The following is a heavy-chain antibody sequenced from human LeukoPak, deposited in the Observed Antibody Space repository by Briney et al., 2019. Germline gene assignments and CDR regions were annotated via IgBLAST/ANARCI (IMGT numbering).Heavy chain of an antibody. J-gene: IGHJ4*02. Sequence: GGSLRLSCAASGFTFNRDWTAWVRQAPGKGLEWVSYISSSSSTIYYADSVKGRFTISRDNAKTSLYLQMNSLRAEDTAVYYCARGPDYWGQGTLVTVSS. V-gene: IGHV3-48*01. CDR2: ISSSSSTI. CDR3: ARGPDY. CDR1: GFTFNRDW.